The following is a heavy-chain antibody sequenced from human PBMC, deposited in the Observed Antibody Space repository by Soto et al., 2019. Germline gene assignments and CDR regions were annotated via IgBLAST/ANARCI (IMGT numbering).Heavy chain of an antibody. J-gene: IGHJ4*02. CDR3: ARGSRCYDCSCYSG. V-gene: IGHV1-2*02. Sequence: ASVKVSCKASGYTFTGYYVHWVREAPGQGLEWMGWINPEIGDTSNAQKFQGRVTMTRYTSISTAYMELSRLRSDDTAVYYCARGSRCYDCSCYSGWGQGTLVTVSS. CDR1: GYTFTGYY. D-gene: IGHD3-22*01. CDR2: INPEIGDT.